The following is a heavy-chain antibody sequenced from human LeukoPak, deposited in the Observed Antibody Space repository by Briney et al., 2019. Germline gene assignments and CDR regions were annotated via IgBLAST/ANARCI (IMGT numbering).Heavy chain of an antibody. V-gene: IGHV4-38-2*01. CDR3: AKQGPTVVTHFDA. CDR2: MYHSGNT. D-gene: IGHD4-23*01. CDR1: GYSISSGYY. Sequence: SETLSLTCAVSGYSISSGYYWGWIRQPPGKGLDWIASMYHSGNTYYNPSLKSRVTISVDTSKSQFSLRLSSVTAADTAVYYCAKQGPTVVTHFDAWGQGTLVTVSS. J-gene: IGHJ4*02.